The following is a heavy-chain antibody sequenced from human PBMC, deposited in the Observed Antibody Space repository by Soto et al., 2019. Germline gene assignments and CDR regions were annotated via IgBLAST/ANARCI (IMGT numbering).Heavy chain of an antibody. D-gene: IGHD3-16*02. J-gene: IGHJ6*02. CDR2: ISYDGSNK. V-gene: IGHV3-30-3*01. CDR1: GFTFSSYA. CDR3: ARDPRKIRLGELSPYYYGMDV. Sequence: QVQLVESGGGVVQPGRSLRLSCAASGFTFSSYAMHWVRQAPGKGLEWVAVISYDGSNKYYADSVNGRFTISRDNSKNTLYLQMNSLRAEDKAVYYCARDPRKIRLGELSPYYYGMDVWGQGTTVTVSS.